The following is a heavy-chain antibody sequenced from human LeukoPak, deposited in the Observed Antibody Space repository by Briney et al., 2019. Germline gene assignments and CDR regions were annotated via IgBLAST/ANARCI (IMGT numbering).Heavy chain of an antibody. V-gene: IGHV3-21*01. CDR1: GFTFSSYS. Sequence: PGGSLRLSCAASGFTFSSYSMNWVRQAPGKGLEWVSSISSSSSYIYYADLVKGRFTISRDNAKNSLYLQMNSLRAEDTAVYYCARDSSGWYPVVYWGQGTLVTVSS. CDR2: ISSSSSYI. J-gene: IGHJ4*02. CDR3: ARDSSGWYPVVY. D-gene: IGHD6-19*01.